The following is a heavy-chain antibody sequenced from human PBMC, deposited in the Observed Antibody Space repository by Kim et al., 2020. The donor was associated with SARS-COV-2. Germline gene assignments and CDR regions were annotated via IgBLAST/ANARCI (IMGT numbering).Heavy chain of an antibody. J-gene: IGHJ5*02. CDR1: GASVSSGSHY. V-gene: IGHV4-61*01. D-gene: IGHD6-6*01. CDR3: AQGRATRPPRRCWFAP. CDR2: ISYSGSS. Sequence: SETLSLTCSVSGASVSSGSHYWTWNRQSQGHGLVWKGYISYSGSSNYNLSLQSRVTISVDPSQYQLSLKVTSVGVADTAVYLCAQGRATRPPRRCWFAP.